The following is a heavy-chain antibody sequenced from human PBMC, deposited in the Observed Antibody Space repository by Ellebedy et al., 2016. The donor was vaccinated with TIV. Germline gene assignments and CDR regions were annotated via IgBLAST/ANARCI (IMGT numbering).Heavy chain of an antibody. J-gene: IGHJ5*02. Sequence: ETLSLTCAASGFTFSDSWMTWVRLAPGKGLEFMTNINPDQSTTNYVASVKGRFTISRDNSRNTLSLQMNSLRAEDTAVYYCAKDPYSGYCSGGSWCWFDPWGQGTLVTVSS. CDR3: AKDPYSGYCSGGSWCWFDP. V-gene: IGHV3-7*03. CDR1: GFTFSDSW. CDR2: INPDQSTT. D-gene: IGHD2-15*01.